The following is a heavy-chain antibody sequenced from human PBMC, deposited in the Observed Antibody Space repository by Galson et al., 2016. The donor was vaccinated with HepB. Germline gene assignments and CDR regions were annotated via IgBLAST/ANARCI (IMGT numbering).Heavy chain of an antibody. CDR2: INSGTGKT. J-gene: IGHJ4*02. Sequence: SVKVSCKASGYIFSNYGIHWVRQAPGQRLEWLGWINSGTGKTKYSPKVQGRVTITADTSASTAYMELRSLKSEDTAIYYCARDSGLFDHWGQGMLLTV. CDR3: ARDSGLFDH. CDR1: GYIFSNYG. D-gene: IGHD5-12*01. V-gene: IGHV1-3*01.